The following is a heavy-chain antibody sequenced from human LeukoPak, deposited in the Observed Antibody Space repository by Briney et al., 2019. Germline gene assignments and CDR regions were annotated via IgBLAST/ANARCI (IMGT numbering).Heavy chain of an antibody. CDR1: GFTFSSYG. D-gene: IGHD4-17*01. CDR3: AKNFPEMGGDYVYYYYMDV. CDR2: ISASGGST. Sequence: RPGGSLRLSCAASGFTFSSYGMSWVRQAPGKGLEWVSIISASGGSTYYADSVKGRFTISRDNSKNTLYLQMNSLRAEDTAVYYCAKNFPEMGGDYVYYYYMDVWGKGTTVTVSS. J-gene: IGHJ6*03. V-gene: IGHV3-23*01.